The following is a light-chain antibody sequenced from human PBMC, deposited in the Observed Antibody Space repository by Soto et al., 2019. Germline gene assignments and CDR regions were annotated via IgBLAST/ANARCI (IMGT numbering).Light chain of an antibody. Sequence: QSVLTQPPSASGSPGQSVTISCTGTSSDVGGNNFVSWYQQHPGKAPNLMIYDVTERPSGVPDRFSGSKSGNTASLTVSGLQGEDEADYYCTSYAGSNNPVLFGGGIKVTVL. V-gene: IGLV2-8*01. CDR2: DVT. CDR3: TSYAGSNNPVL. CDR1: SSDVGGNNF. J-gene: IGLJ2*01.